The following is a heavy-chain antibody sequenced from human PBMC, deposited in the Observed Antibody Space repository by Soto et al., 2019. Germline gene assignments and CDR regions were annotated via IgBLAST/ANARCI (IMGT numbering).Heavy chain of an antibody. CDR2: MYYSGST. D-gene: IGHD4-17*01. CDR3: AADTVTIYYYYYGMDV. V-gene: IGHV4-39*01. J-gene: IGHJ6*02. Sequence: SETLSPTCTVSGGSISRRSYYWGWIRQPPGKGLEWIGSMYYSGSTYYNPSLKSRVTISVDTSKSQFSLKLSSVTAADTAVYYCAADTVTIYYYYYGMDVWGQGTTVTVS. CDR1: GGSISRRSYY.